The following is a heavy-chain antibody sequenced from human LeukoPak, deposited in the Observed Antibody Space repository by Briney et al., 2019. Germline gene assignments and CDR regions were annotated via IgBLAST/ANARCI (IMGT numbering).Heavy chain of an antibody. V-gene: IGHV1-46*01. CDR2: INPSDGRT. J-gene: IGHJ4*02. Sequence: ASVKVSCKASGYTFTDYYLHWVRQAPGQGLEWMGIINPSDGRTTYAQKFQGRLTLTRDMSTSTAYMELSSLRSEDTAVYYCAREGYCSGGSCFFDYWGQGTLVTVSS. D-gene: IGHD2-15*01. CDR1: GYTFTDYY. CDR3: AREGYCSGGSCFFDY.